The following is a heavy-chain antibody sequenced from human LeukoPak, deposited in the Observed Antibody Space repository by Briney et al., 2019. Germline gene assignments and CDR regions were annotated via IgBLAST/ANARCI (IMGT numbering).Heavy chain of an antibody. V-gene: IGHV3-30-3*01. CDR2: IASDESFI. CDR1: GFTFSAYA. D-gene: IGHD2-21*02. CDR3: AREKSNGDCKFDY. Sequence: GGSLRLSCAASGFTFSAYALHWVRQAPGKGLEWMAVIASDESFIHYAESVKGRFTISRDTSKNTLYLQLNSLRPEDTATYYCAREKSNGDCKFDYWGQGTLVTVPS. J-gene: IGHJ4*02.